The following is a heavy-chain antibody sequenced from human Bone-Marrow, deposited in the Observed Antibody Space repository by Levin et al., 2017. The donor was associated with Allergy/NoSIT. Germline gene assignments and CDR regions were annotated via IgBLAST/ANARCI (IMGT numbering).Heavy chain of an antibody. J-gene: IGHJ6*02. CDR3: AKDDYSDYDSYYYGMDV. CDR2: ISYGGNNK. D-gene: IGHD4-11*01. V-gene: IGHV3-30*04. CDR1: GFTFSTCA. Sequence: GGSLRLSCAASGFTFSTCAMHWVRQAPGKGLEWVAVISYGGNNKYYADSVKGRFTISRDNSKNTLYLQMNSLRAEDTAVYYCAKDDYSDYDSYYYGMDVWGQGTTVTVSS.